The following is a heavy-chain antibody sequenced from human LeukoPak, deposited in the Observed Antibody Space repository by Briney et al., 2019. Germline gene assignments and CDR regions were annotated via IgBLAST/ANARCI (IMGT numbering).Heavy chain of an antibody. CDR3: AKDQDVAAAGTWGSIDY. D-gene: IGHD6-13*01. V-gene: IGHV3-30-3*01. CDR1: GFTFSSYA. J-gene: IGHJ4*02. Sequence: GGSLRLSCAASGFTFSSYAMHWVRQAPGKGLEWVAVISYDGSNKYYTDSVKGRFTISRDNSRNTLYLQMNSLRAEDTAVYYCAKDQDVAAAGTWGSIDYWGQGTLVTVSS. CDR2: ISYDGSNK.